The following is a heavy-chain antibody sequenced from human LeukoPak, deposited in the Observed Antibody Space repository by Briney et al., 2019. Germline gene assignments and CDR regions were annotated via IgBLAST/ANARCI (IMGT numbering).Heavy chain of an antibody. J-gene: IGHJ4*02. Sequence: GGSLRLSCAGSGFTFSSYWMHWVRQAPGKGLVWVSRISTDASSTTYADSVKGRFTISRDNAKNSLYLQMNSLRAEDTAVYYCSSGWLFGYWGQGTLVTVSS. CDR2: ISTDASST. V-gene: IGHV3-74*01. CDR3: SSGWLFGY. CDR1: GFTFSSYW. D-gene: IGHD3-10*01.